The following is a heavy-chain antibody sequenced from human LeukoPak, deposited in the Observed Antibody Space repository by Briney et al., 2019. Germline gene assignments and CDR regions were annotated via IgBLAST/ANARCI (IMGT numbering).Heavy chain of an antibody. Sequence: GGSLRLSCAASGFTFSHYLMHWVRQAPGKGLVWVSRINSDESNTNSYADSVKGRFIISRDNAKNTLYLQMNSLRAEDTAVYFCGRGGNGIDIWGQGTTVIVSS. J-gene: IGHJ3*02. V-gene: IGHV3-74*01. D-gene: IGHD2-8*01. CDR3: GRGGNGIDI. CDR1: GFTFSHYL. CDR2: INSDESNT.